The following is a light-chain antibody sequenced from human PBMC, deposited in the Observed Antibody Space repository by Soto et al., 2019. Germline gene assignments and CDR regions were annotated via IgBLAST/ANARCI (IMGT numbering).Light chain of an antibody. CDR2: DAS. J-gene: IGKJ4*01. V-gene: IGKV3-11*01. Sequence: EVVLTQSPATLSLSPGEKATLSCRASQDSNTYLGWYQQKPGQPPRLLLYDASNRASGLPARFSGSGSGTDFTLTIDTLEAEDFAIYYCQHRYNWPLTFGAGTKVEIK. CDR3: QHRYNWPLT. CDR1: QDSNTY.